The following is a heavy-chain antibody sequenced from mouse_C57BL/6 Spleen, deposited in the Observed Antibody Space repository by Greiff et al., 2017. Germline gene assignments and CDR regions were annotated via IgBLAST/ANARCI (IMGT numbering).Heavy chain of an antibody. Sequence: QQSCKASGYTFTSYWMHWVKQRPIQGLEWIGNIDPSDSETHYNQKFKDKATLTVDKSSSTAYMQLSSLTSEDSAVYYCARNYDYEGYYAMDYWGQGTSVTVSS. CDR2: IDPSDSET. CDR1: GYTFTSYW. J-gene: IGHJ4*01. CDR3: ARNYDYEGYYAMDY. V-gene: IGHV1-52*01. D-gene: IGHD2-4*01.